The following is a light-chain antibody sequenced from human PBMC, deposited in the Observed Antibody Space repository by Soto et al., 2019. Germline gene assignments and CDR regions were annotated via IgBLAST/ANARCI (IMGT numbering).Light chain of an antibody. J-gene: IGKJ5*01. Sequence: DIPMTQSPSSLSASVGDRVTITCRASQAINDHLAWYQQKPGEPPHLLIYAVTTLQSGVPSRFSGGGSGTDFTLTISSLQPEDVATYYCQRYNTAVMAFGQGTRLDIK. V-gene: IGKV1-27*01. CDR1: QAINDH. CDR2: AVT. CDR3: QRYNTAVMA.